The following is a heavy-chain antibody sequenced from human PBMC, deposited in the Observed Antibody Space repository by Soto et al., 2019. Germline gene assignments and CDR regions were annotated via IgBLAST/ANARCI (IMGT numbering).Heavy chain of an antibody. Sequence: SVPKCLTCTVSGGSISSYDVSWIRQTTGKGLEWIGYIYYSGSTNYNPSLKSRVTISVDTSKNQFSLKLSSVTAADTAVYYCARHSPYYYDSSGYEYLPVYYFDYWGQGTLVTVPQ. CDR1: GGSISSYD. CDR2: IYYSGST. D-gene: IGHD3-22*01. CDR3: ARHSPYYYDSSGYEYLPVYYFDY. V-gene: IGHV4-59*08. J-gene: IGHJ4*02.